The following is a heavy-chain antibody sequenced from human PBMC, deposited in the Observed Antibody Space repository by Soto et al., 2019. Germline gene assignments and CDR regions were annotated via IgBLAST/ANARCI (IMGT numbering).Heavy chain of an antibody. CDR3: ARVLYYGSGSYSPYGMAV. V-gene: IGHV1-69*01. Sequence: QVQLVQSGAEVKKPGSSVKVSCKTSGVSFNNNGIGWVRQAPGHGFELMGGVSPPFRTSNYARKFQGRISITADASTGTVNMELSSLTSDDTAQYYCARVLYYGSGSYSPYGMAVWGQGTTVTVSS. CDR1: GVSFNNNG. D-gene: IGHD3-10*01. J-gene: IGHJ6*02. CDR2: VSPPFRTS.